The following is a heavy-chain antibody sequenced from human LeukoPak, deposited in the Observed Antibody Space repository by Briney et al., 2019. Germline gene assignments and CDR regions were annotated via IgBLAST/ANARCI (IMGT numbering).Heavy chain of an antibody. J-gene: IGHJ5*02. Sequence: SETLSLTCTVSGGSISNSNYYWAWIRQPPGKGLEWIGEINHSGSTNYNPSLKSRVTISVDTSKNQFSLKLSSVTAADTAVYYCARRKRITMVRGVKTYNWFDPWGQGTLVTVSS. CDR1: GGSISNSNYY. CDR3: ARRKRITMVRGVKTYNWFDP. CDR2: INHSGST. V-gene: IGHV4-39*07. D-gene: IGHD3-10*01.